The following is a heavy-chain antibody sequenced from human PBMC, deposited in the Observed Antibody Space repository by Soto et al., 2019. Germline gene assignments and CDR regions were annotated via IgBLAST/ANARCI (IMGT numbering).Heavy chain of an antibody. J-gene: IGHJ6*02. V-gene: IGHV2-26*01. CDR1: GFSLSTGRMG. CDR2: IFSDNER. Sequence: QVTLKESGPVLVKPTETLTLTCTVSGFSLSTGRMGVSWIRQPPGKAPEWLAHIFSDNERSYSTSMQGRLTISKDPSGSQVVLSMTNLDPVDTGTYYCVRMNADSYQFYYAMDVWGQGTTVTVSS. D-gene: IGHD4-17*01. CDR3: VRMNADSYQFYYAMDV.